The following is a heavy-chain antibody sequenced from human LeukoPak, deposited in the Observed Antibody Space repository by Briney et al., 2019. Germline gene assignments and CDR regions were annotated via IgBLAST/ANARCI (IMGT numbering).Heavy chain of an antibody. Sequence: GGSLRLSCAASGFTFSTFAMIWVRQPPGKGLEWVSSIFPSGGEIHYADSVKGRFTISRDNAKNSLYLQMNSLRDEDTAVYYCVLSEWELLLGYWGQGTLVTVSS. D-gene: IGHD1-26*01. V-gene: IGHV3-23*01. J-gene: IGHJ4*02. CDR1: GFTFSTFA. CDR2: IFPSGGEI. CDR3: VLSEWELLLGY.